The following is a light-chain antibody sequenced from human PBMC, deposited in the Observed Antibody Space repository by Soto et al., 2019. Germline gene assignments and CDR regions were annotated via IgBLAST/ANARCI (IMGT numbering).Light chain of an antibody. CDR3: ATWDDSLNGWV. CDR1: RSNIGTNI. Sequence: QSVLTQPPSASGTPGQSVTISCSGSRSNIGTNIVSWYQQLQGTAPKLLIYSSNQRSSGVPARFSGSKSDTSASLAISGLQSDDQADYYCATWDDSLNGWVFGGGTKVTVL. V-gene: IGLV1-44*01. J-gene: IGLJ3*02. CDR2: SSN.